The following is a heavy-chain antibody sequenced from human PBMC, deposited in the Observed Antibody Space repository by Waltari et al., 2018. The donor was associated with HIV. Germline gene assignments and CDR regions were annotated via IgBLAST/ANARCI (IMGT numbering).Heavy chain of an antibody. CDR3: AHRLSNYGYYDY. V-gene: IGHV2-5*02. CDR1: GFSPITSGVS. J-gene: IGHJ4*02. D-gene: IGHD4-4*01. CDR2: IYWDNDK. Sequence: ITLKESGPTLVKPTQTLTLTCSFSGFSPITSGVSVGWIRQPPGKALEWLALIYWDNDKSYSPSLKSRLTITKDTSKNQVVLTMTNMDPVDTATYYCAHRLSNYGYYDYWGQGTLVTVSS.